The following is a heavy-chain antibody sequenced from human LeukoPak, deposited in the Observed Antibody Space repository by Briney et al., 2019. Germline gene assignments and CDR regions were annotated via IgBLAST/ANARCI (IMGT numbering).Heavy chain of an antibody. V-gene: IGHV4-4*07. CDR1: GGSISSYY. J-gene: IGHJ3*02. D-gene: IGHD5-18*01. CDR3: ARDGWIQLWLGAFDI. CDR2: IYTSGST. Sequence: SETLSLTCTVSGGSISSYYWSWIRQPAGKGLGWIGRIYTSGSTNYNPSLKSRVTMSVDTSKNQFSLKLSSVTAADTAVCYCARDGWIQLWLGAFDIWGQGTMVTVSS.